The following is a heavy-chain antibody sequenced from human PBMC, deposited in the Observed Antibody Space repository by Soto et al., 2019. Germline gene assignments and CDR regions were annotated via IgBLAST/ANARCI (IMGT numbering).Heavy chain of an antibody. J-gene: IGHJ4*02. CDR2: ISGSGRTT. D-gene: IGHD6-13*01. CDR3: AKDRPDSSSWYCFDY. CDR1: GFTFSSYA. Sequence: EVQLLESGGGLVQPGGSLRLSCAASGFTFSSYALSWVRQAPGKGLEWVSTISGSGRTTYYADSVKGRFTISRDNSKNTLYLQMNSLRAEDTAVYYCAKDRPDSSSWYCFDYWGQGTLVTVSS. V-gene: IGHV3-23*01.